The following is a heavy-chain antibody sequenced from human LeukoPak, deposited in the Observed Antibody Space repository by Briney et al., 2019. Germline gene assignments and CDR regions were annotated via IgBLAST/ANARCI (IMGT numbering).Heavy chain of an antibody. D-gene: IGHD4-23*01. V-gene: IGHV3-21*01. CDR2: ISSSSSYI. J-gene: IGHJ5*02. CDR3: ARDLEDGPDYGGNWFDP. CDR1: GFAFSSYS. Sequence: GGSLRLSCAASGFAFSSYSMNWVRQAPGKGLEWVSSISSSSSYIYYADSVKGRFTISRDNAKNSLYLQMNSLRAEDTAVYYCARDLEDGPDYGGNWFDPWGQGTLVTVSS.